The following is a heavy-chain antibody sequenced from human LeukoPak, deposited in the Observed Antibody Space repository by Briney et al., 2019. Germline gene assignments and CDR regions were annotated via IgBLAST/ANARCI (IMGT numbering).Heavy chain of an antibody. Sequence: SETLSLTCTVSDYSISSSYYWGWIRQPPGKGLEWFGIIYHSGSTYYNPSLKSRVTISVDTSKNQFSLKLSSVTAADTAVYYCARDTSSYWFDPWGQGTLVTVSS. D-gene: IGHD2/OR15-2a*01. J-gene: IGHJ5*02. CDR1: DYSISSSYY. CDR2: IYHSGST. CDR3: ARDTSSYWFDP. V-gene: IGHV4-38-2*02.